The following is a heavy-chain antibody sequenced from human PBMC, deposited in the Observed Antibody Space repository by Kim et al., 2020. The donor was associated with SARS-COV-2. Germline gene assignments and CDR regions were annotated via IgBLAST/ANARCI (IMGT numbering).Heavy chain of an antibody. D-gene: IGHD5-18*01. CDR3: ASHARVRGYRPYNFDY. CDR1: GGSFSGYY. CDR2: INHSGST. J-gene: IGHJ4*02. V-gene: IGHV4-34*01. Sequence: LETLSLTCAVYGGSFSGYYWSWIRQPPGKGLEWIGEINHSGSTNYNPSLKSRVTISVDTSKNQFSLKLSSVTAADTAVYYCASHARVRGYRPYNFDYWGQGTLVTVSS.